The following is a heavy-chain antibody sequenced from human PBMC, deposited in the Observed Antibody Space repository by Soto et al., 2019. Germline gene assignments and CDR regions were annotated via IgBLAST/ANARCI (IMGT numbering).Heavy chain of an antibody. J-gene: IGHJ3*02. CDR1: GLTFSSYA. CDR3: ARAGITIFGVVISDAFDI. Sequence: QSGGSLRLSCAASGLTFSSYAMHWVRQSPGKGLEWVAVISYDGSNKYYADSVKGRFTISRDNSKNTLYLQMNSLRAEDTAVYYCARAGITIFGVVISDAFDIWGQGTMVTVSS. V-gene: IGHV3-30-3*01. CDR2: ISYDGSNK. D-gene: IGHD3-3*01.